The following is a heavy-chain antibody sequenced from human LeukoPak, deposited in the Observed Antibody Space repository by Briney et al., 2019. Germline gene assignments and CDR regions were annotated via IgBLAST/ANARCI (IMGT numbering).Heavy chain of an antibody. CDR2: ISSSSSTI. V-gene: IGHV3-48*01. Sequence: GGSLRLSCVASGFTFSSYSMNWVRQAPGKGLEWVSYISSSSSTIYYADSVKGRFTISRDNAKNSLYLQMNSLRAEDTAVYYCARRSGIAVAGAFDYWGQGTLVTASS. D-gene: IGHD6-19*01. CDR1: GFTFSSYS. J-gene: IGHJ4*02. CDR3: ARRSGIAVAGAFDY.